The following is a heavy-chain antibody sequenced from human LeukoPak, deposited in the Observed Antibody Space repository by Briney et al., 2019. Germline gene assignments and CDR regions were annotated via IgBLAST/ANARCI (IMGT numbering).Heavy chain of an antibody. V-gene: IGHV3-23*01. D-gene: IGHD2-15*01. CDR3: AKENVVVAAAVPDY. CDR1: GFIFSDYA. CDR2: ISGSGGST. J-gene: IGHJ4*02. Sequence: GGSLRLSCAASGFIFSDYAMSWVRQAPGKGLEWVLVISGSGGSTYYADSVKGRFTISRDNSKNTLYLQMSSLRAEDTAVYYCAKENVVVAAAVPDYWGREPWSPSPQ.